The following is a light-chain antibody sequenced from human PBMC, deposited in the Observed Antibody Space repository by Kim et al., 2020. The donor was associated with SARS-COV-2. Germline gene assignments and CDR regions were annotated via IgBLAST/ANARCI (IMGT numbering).Light chain of an antibody. CDR1: SSNIGGNY. V-gene: IGLV1-47*01. J-gene: IGLJ3*02. CDR2: RSN. Sequence: GQSVTISCSGSSSNIGGNYVYWYQHLPGTAPKLLLYRSNQRPSGVPDRFSGSKSGTSASLAISGLRSEDEAEYYCATWDDRLIGWVFGGGTQLTVL. CDR3: ATWDDRLIGWV.